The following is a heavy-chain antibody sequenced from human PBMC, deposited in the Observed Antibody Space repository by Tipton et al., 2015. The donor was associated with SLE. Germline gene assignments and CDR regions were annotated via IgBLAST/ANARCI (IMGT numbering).Heavy chain of an antibody. Sequence: SGFTFSSYAISWVRQAPGQGLEWMGIINPSGGSTSYAQKFQGRVTMTRDTSTSTVYMELSSLRSEDTAVYYCARRGRIAAAGRWFDPWGQGTLVTVSS. V-gene: IGHV1-46*01. CDR2: INPSGGST. J-gene: IGHJ5*02. CDR1: GFTFSSYA. CDR3: ARRGRIAAAGRWFDP. D-gene: IGHD6-13*01.